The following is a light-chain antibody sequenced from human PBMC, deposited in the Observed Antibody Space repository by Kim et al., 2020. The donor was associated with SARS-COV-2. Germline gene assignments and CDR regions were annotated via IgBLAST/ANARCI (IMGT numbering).Light chain of an antibody. CDR3: QQYNNWPPIT. Sequence: LPGETATLPCRASQRVSDSLAWYQQKTGQATRLLIYGASTRATGIAARFIGGGSGTGLTLTIPSLQSEDFAVYFCQQYNNWPPITFVQGTRLEIK. V-gene: IGKV3-15*01. CDR1: QRVSDS. CDR2: GAS. J-gene: IGKJ5*01.